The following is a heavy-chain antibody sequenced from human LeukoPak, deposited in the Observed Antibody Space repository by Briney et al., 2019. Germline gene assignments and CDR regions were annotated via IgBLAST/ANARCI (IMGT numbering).Heavy chain of an antibody. Sequence: PGGSLRLSCAASGFTFSSFGMSWVRQAPGKGLEWVSGISGSGDSTYYADSVKGRFTISRDNSKNTLYLQMNSLRAEDTAVYYCARARSSYGYGDAFDIWGQGTMVTVSS. J-gene: IGHJ3*02. CDR2: ISGSGDST. D-gene: IGHD5-18*01. CDR1: GFTFSSFG. V-gene: IGHV3-23*01. CDR3: ARARSSYGYGDAFDI.